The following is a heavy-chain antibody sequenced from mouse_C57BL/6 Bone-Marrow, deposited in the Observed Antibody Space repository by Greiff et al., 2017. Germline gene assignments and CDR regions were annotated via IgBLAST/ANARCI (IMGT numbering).Heavy chain of an antibody. J-gene: IGHJ1*03. D-gene: IGHD1-1*01. CDR1: GYTFTSYW. CDR2: IYPGNSDT. CDR3: TRNYGSSYCWYFDV. Sequence: EVKLQQSGTVLARPGASVKMSCKTSGYTFTSYWMHWVKQRPGQGLEWIGAIYPGNSDTSYNQKFKGKAKLTAVTSASTAYMALSSLTNEDSAVYYCTRNYGSSYCWYFDVWGTGTTVTVSS. V-gene: IGHV1-5*01.